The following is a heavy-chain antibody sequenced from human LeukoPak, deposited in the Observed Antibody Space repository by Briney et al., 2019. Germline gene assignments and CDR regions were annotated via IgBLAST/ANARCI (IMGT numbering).Heavy chain of an antibody. CDR1: GGSISSGSYY. D-gene: IGHD6-13*01. CDR2: IYTSGST. V-gene: IGHV4-61*02. Sequence: SQTLSLTCTVSGGSISSGSYYWSWIRQPAGKGLEWIGRIYTSGSTNYNPSLKSRVTISVDTSKNQFSLKLSSVTAADTAVYYCARGARRQLVHWFDPWGQGTLVTVSS. CDR3: ARGARRQLVHWFDP. J-gene: IGHJ5*02.